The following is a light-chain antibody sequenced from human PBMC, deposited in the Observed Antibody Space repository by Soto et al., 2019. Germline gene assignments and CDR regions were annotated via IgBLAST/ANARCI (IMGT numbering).Light chain of an antibody. CDR2: AGS. CDR1: QNINTW. V-gene: IGKV1-5*03. Sequence: DIQMTQSPSTLSASVGDRITITCRASQNINTWLAWYQQIPGKAPKLLIYAGSTLQRGVPSRFSGSGSGTEFTLTISSLQPDDFATFYCQQYKTYSRTFGQGTTVEV. J-gene: IGKJ1*01. CDR3: QQYKTYSRT.